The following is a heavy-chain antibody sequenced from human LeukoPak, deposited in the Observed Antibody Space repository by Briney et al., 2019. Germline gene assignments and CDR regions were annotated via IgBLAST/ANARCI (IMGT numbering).Heavy chain of an antibody. Sequence: SETLSLTCTVSGYSISSGYYWGWIRQPPGKGLEWIGEIYHSGSTNYNPSLKSRVTISVDKSKNQFSLKLSSVTAADTAVYYCAVREEGQLALSGGYYGMDVWGQGTTVTVSS. CDR3: AVREEGQLALSGGYYGMDV. V-gene: IGHV4-38-2*02. CDR2: IYHSGST. J-gene: IGHJ6*02. D-gene: IGHD6-13*01. CDR1: GYSISSGYY.